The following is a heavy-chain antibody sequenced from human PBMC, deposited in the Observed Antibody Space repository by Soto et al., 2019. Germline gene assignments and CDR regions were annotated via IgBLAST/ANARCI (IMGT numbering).Heavy chain of an antibody. D-gene: IGHD1-1*01. V-gene: IGHV1-18*01. Sequence: HGHLLQSGAEVKKPGASVKVSCQASGYAFTTYVITWVRQAPGQGLEWMGWISAHNGNTNYAQKLQGRVTVTRDTSTSTAYMELRSLRSDDTAVYYCARGRYGDYWGQGALVTVSS. CDR1: GYAFTTYV. CDR3: ARGRYGDY. J-gene: IGHJ4*02. CDR2: ISAHNGNT.